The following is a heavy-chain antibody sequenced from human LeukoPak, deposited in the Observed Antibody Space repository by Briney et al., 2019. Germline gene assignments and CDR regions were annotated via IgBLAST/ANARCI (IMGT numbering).Heavy chain of an antibody. V-gene: IGHV3-48*01. CDR2: ISNSASTI. J-gene: IGHJ6*02. D-gene: IGHD1-14*01. Sequence: GGSLRLSCAASGFTFSSYSMNWVRQAPGKGLEWVSSISNSASTIYYADSMKGRFTISRDNAKNSLYLQMDSLRAEDTAVYYCARDWAGSYYGMDVWGQGTTITVSS. CDR3: ARDWAGSYYGMDV. CDR1: GFTFSSYS.